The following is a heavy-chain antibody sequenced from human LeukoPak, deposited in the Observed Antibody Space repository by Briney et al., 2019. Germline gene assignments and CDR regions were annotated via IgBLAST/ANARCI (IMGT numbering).Heavy chain of an antibody. J-gene: IGHJ4*02. D-gene: IGHD6-19*01. CDR2: ISAYNGNT. CDR3: ARVSGAGYFDY. CDR1: GYTFTSYG. Sequence: VASVKVSCKASGYTFTSYGIIWVRQAPGQGLEWIGWISAYNGNTNYAQKLQGRVTMTTDTSTSTAYMELRSLRSDDTAVYYCARVSGAGYFDYWGQGTLVTVSS. V-gene: IGHV1-18*01.